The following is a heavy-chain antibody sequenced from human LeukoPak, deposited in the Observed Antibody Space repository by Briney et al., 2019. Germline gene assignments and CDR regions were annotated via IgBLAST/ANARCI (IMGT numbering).Heavy chain of an antibody. CDR2: IYYSGST. D-gene: IGHD4-23*01. CDR1: GGSISSYY. Sequence: SETLSLTCTVSGGSISSYYWSWIRQPPGKGLEWIGYIYYSGSTYYNPSLKSRVTISVDTSKNQFSLKLSSVTAADTAVYYCARADTVVINHFDYWGQGTLVTVSS. V-gene: IGHV4-59*12. CDR3: ARADTVVINHFDY. J-gene: IGHJ4*02.